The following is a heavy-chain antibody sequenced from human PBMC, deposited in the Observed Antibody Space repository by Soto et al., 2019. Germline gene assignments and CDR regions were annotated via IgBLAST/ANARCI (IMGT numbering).Heavy chain of an antibody. J-gene: IGHJ5*02. V-gene: IGHV3-23*01. CDR3: AKDSRVSFNP. Sequence: GGSLRLSCAASGFTFSTFAMSWVRHAPGKGLEWVSAISASGGSIYYADSVKGRFTISRDNSNNTLYLQMNSLRVEDTAVYYCAKDSRVSFNPWGQGTLVTVSS. CDR2: ISASGGSI. CDR1: GFTFSTFA.